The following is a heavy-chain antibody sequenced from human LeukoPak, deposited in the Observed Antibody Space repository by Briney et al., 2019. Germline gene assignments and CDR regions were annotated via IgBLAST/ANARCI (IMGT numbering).Heavy chain of an antibody. CDR2: ISSSSSYI. CDR1: GFTFSSYS. CDR3: AELGITMIGGV. D-gene: IGHD3-10*02. V-gene: IGHV3-21*01. J-gene: IGHJ6*04. Sequence: GGSLRLTCAASGFTFSSYSMNWVRQAPGKGLEWVSSISSSSSYIYYADSVKGRFTISSDNAKNSLYLQMNSLRAEDTAVYYCAELGITMIGGVWGKGTTVTISS.